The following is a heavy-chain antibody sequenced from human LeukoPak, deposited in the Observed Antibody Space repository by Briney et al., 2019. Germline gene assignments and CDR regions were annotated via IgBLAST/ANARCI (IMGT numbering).Heavy chain of an antibody. CDR1: GYTFTSYD. J-gene: IGHJ3*02. CDR2: MNPNSGNT. V-gene: IGHV1-8*03. D-gene: IGHD2-21*01. Sequence: ASVKVSCKASGYTFTSYDINWVRQATGQGLEWMGWMNPNSGNTGYAQKFQGGVTITRNTSISTAYMELSSLRSEDTAVYYCARVTVAWVNAFDISGQGTMVTLSS. CDR3: ARVTVAWVNAFDI.